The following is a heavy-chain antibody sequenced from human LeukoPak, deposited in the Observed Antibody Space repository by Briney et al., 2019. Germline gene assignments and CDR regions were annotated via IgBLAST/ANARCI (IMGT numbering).Heavy chain of an antibody. CDR1: GGSISSGGYY. CDR2: IYYSGST. D-gene: IGHD3-22*01. V-gene: IGHV4-31*11. J-gene: IGHJ4*02. CDR3: ARVPSSSGYYYVIDY. Sequence: PSQTLSLTCAVSGGSISSGGYYWSWIRQHPGQGLEWIGYIYYSGSTYYNLSLKSRVTISVDTSKNQFSLKLSSVTAADTAVYYCARVPSSSGYYYVIDYWGQGTLVTVSS.